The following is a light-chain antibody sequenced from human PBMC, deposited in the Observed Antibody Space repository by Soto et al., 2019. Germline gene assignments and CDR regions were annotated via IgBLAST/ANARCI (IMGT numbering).Light chain of an antibody. CDR3: GTWDSSLSAPVYV. V-gene: IGLV1-51*02. Sequence: VLTQPPSVSAAPGQKVTISCSGSSSNIGNNYVSWYQQLPGTAPKLLIYENNKRPSGIPDRFSGSKSGTSATLGITGLQTGDEADYYCGTWDSSLSAPVYVFGTGTKVTVL. CDR2: ENN. CDR1: SSNIGNNY. J-gene: IGLJ1*01.